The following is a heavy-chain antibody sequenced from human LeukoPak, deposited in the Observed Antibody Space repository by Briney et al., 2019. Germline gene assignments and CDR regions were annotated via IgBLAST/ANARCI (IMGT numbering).Heavy chain of an antibody. CDR2: ISAYNGNT. CDR1: GYTFTSYG. J-gene: IGHJ3*02. CDR3: ARSGYYDSSGYYYFRDDAFDI. Sequence: ASVKVSCKASGYTFTSYGISWVRQAPGQGLEWMGWISAYNGNTNYAQKLQGRVTMTTDTSTSTAYMELRSLRSDDTAVYYCARSGYYDSSGYYYFRDDAFDIWGQGTMVTVSS. D-gene: IGHD3-22*01. V-gene: IGHV1-18*01.